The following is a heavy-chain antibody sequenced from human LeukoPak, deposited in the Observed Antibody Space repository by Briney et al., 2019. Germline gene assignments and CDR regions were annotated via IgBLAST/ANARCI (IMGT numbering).Heavy chain of an antibody. V-gene: IGHV3-9*01. Sequence: PGRSLRLSCAASRFTFDDYAMHWVRQAPGKGLEWVSGISWNSGSIGYADSVKGRFTISRDNAKNSLYLQMNSLRAEDTALYYCAKAYYYDSSGYYLGYTFDYWGQGTLVTVSS. CDR3: AKAYYYDSSGYYLGYTFDY. CDR1: RFTFDDYA. D-gene: IGHD3-22*01. CDR2: ISWNSGSI. J-gene: IGHJ4*02.